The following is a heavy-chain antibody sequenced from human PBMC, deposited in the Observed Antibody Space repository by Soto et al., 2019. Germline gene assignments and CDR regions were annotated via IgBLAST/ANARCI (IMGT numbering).Heavy chain of an antibody. Sequence: PWGTPALTCAVSGGSISSSNWWSWVRQPPGKGLEWIGEIYHSGSTNYNPSLKSRVTISVDKSKNQFSLKLSSVTAADTAVYYCAREGPAAGLYYYYGMDVWGQGTPVT. J-gene: IGHJ6*02. V-gene: IGHV4-4*02. CDR1: GGSISSSNW. CDR3: AREGPAAGLYYYYGMDV. CDR2: IYHSGST. D-gene: IGHD2-2*01.